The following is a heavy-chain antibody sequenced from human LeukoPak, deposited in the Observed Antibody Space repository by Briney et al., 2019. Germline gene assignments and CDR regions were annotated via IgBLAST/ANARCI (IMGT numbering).Heavy chain of an antibody. J-gene: IGHJ4*02. D-gene: IGHD3-16*02. CDR2: ISWNSGSI. CDR1: GFTFDDYA. V-gene: IGHV3-9*01. Sequence: PGGSLRLSCAASGFTFDDYAMHWVRQAPGKGLEWVSGISWNSGSIGYADSVKGRFTISRDNAKNSLYLQMNSLRAEDTAVYYCARLWGSYRYTFDYWGQGTLVTVSS. CDR3: ARLWGSYRYTFDY.